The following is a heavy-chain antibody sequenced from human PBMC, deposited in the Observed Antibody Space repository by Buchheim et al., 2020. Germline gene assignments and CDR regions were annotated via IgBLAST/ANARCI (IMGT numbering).Heavy chain of an antibody. V-gene: IGHV3-23*01. CDR2: LSANGGEA. D-gene: IGHD5-12*01. J-gene: IGHJ4*02. Sequence: EVQLLESGGGLVQAGGSLRLSCAASGFVFSTYSMNWVRQAPGKGPEWVSILSANGGEAHYADSVKGRFTISRDNSKNILYLQMNSLRGDDTAIYYCAKDRTPDGRYELDYWGQG. CDR1: GFVFSTYS. CDR3: AKDRTPDGRYELDY.